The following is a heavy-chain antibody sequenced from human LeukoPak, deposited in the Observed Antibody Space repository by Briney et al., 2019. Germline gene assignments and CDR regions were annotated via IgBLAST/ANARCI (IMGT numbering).Heavy chain of an antibody. D-gene: IGHD6-13*01. CDR1: GGSFSGYY. CDR2: INHSGST. J-gene: IGHJ6*02. Sequence: SETLSLTCAVYGGSFSGYYWSWIRQPPGKGLEWIGEINHSGSTNYNPPLKSRVTISVDTSKNQFSLKLSSVTAADTAVYYCARFPAAAGIAYYYYGMDVWGQGTTVTVSS. V-gene: IGHV4-34*01. CDR3: ARFPAAAGIAYYYYGMDV.